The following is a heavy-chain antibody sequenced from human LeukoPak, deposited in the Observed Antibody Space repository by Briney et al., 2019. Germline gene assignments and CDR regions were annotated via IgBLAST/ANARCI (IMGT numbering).Heavy chain of an antibody. J-gene: IGHJ4*02. V-gene: IGHV4-61*01. CDR2: INHSGST. CDR3: ARGPVGGTAAY. CDR1: GGSISSGSYY. D-gene: IGHD1-7*01. Sequence: PSETLSLTCTVSGGSISSGSYYWSWIRQPPGKGLEWIGEINHSGSTNYNPSLKSRVTISVDTSKNQFSLKLSSVTAADTAVYYCARGPVGGTAAYWGQGTLVTVSS.